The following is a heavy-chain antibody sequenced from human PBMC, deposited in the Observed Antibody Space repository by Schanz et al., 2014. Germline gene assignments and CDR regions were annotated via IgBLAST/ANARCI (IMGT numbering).Heavy chain of an antibody. D-gene: IGHD3-22*01. CDR2: ISYDGSIT. V-gene: IGHV3-30*04. CDR3: ARDRGSAVGYQYYGMDV. J-gene: IGHJ6*02. CDR1: GFTFSNSP. Sequence: QVQLVESGGCVVQPWRSLRLSCAASGFTFSNSPLHWVRQAPGKGLDWVAVISYDGSITYYADSVKDRFTISRDNSRNTLFLQMESLRTEDTALYYCARDRGSAVGYQYYGMDVWGQGTTVTVSS.